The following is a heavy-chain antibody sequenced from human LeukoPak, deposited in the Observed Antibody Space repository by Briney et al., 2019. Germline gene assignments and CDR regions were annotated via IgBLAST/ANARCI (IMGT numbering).Heavy chain of an antibody. J-gene: IGHJ4*02. Sequence: ETLSLTCAVYGGSFSGYYRSWIRQPPGKGLEWVSAISGSGGSTYYADSVKGRFTISRDNSKNTLYLQMNSLRAEDTAVYYCAKDRREWYEWVGYWGQGTLVTVSS. D-gene: IGHD3-3*01. CDR3: AKDRREWYEWVGY. V-gene: IGHV3-23*01. CDR2: ISGSGGST. CDR1: GGSFSGYY.